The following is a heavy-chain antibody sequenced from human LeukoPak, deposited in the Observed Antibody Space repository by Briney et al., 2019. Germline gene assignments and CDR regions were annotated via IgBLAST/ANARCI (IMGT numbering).Heavy chain of an antibody. V-gene: IGHV4-34*01. D-gene: IGHD3-22*01. CDR3: ARHYYDSSGYYLFDAFDI. Sequence: SETLSLTCAVYGGSFSGYYWSWIRQPPGKGLEWIGEINHSGSTNYNPSLKSRVTISVDTSKNQFSLKLSSVTAADTAVYYCARHYYDSSGYYLFDAFDIWGQGTMVTVSS. CDR1: GGSFSGYY. J-gene: IGHJ3*02. CDR2: INHSGST.